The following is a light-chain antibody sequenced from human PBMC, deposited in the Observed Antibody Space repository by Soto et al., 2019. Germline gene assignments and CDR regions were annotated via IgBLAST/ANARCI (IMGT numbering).Light chain of an antibody. CDR3: SSYTSSSTQV. Sequence: QSALTQPASVSGSPGQSSTLSCTGTSSDVGGYNYVSWYQQHPGKAPKLMIYDVSNRPSGVSNRFSGSKSGNTASLTISGLQAEDEADYYCSSYTSSSTQVFGTGTKLTVL. CDR1: SSDVGGYNY. J-gene: IGLJ1*01. V-gene: IGLV2-14*01. CDR2: DVS.